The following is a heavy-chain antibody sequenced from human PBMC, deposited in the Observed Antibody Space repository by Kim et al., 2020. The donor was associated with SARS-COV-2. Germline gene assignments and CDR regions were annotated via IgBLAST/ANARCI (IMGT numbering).Heavy chain of an antibody. V-gene: IGHV3-7*01. J-gene: IGHJ6*03. D-gene: IGHD3-10*01. Sequence: GGSLRLSCAASGFTFSSYWMTWVRQAPGKGLEWVANIKQDGSEKYYVDSVKGRFTISRDNAKNSLYLQMNSLRAEDTAVYYCARVDYYASGILALPPYYCYYMDVWGKGTTVTVSS. CDR1: GFTFSSYW. CDR3: ARVDYYASGILALPPYYCYYMDV. CDR2: IKQDGSEK.